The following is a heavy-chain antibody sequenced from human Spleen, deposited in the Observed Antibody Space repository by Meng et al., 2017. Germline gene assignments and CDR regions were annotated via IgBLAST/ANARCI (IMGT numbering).Heavy chain of an antibody. D-gene: IGHD2-2*01. V-gene: IGHV4-59*01. CDR2: IYYTGST. Sequence: SETLSLTCTVSGGSINSYYWTWVRQPPGKGLEWIGFIYYTGSTKYNPSLRSRVSISVDTSKKQFSLKVTSVTAADTAVYYCAARVVVPAAVGGGNFHLDYWGQGTLVTVSS. CDR1: GGSINSYY. J-gene: IGHJ4*02. CDR3: AARVVVPAAVGGGNFHLDY.